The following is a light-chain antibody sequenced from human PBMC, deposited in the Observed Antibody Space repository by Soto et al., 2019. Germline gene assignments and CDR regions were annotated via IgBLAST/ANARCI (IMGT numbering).Light chain of an antibody. V-gene: IGLV1-47*02. J-gene: IGLJ3*02. CDR2: GND. CDR3: AAWDDNLSGAV. Sequence: QSVLTQPPSVSGTPGQRVAISYSGSSSNIGRNHVYWYQQLPGTAPKVLIYGNDQRPSGVPDRFSGSRSGTSASLAISGLRSEDEAEYHCAAWDDNLSGAVFGGGTKLTVL. CDR1: SSNIGRNH.